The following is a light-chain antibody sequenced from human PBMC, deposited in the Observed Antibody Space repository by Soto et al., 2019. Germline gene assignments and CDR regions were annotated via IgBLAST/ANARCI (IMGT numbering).Light chain of an antibody. CDR2: DAS. Sequence: EIVLTQSPGTLSLSPGERATLSCRASQSVSSYLAWYQQRPGQAPRLVIFDASNRATDIPARFSGSGSGTDFTLTISSLKPEDSAVYYCQQRSDWHTFGQGTRLEIK. CDR3: QQRSDWHT. J-gene: IGKJ5*01. CDR1: QSVSSY. V-gene: IGKV3-11*01.